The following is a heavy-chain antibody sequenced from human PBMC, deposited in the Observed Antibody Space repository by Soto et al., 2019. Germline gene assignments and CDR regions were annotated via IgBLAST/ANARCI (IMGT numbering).Heavy chain of an antibody. D-gene: IGHD2-2*01. V-gene: IGHV4-31*03. J-gene: IGHJ4*02. Sequence: QVQLQESGPGLLKPSQTLSLTCTVSGGSISSGGYYWSWIRQHPGKGLEWIGYIYYSGTTYYNPSPKSRVTISVDTSKNQFSLKLSSVTAADTAVYYCATYCISTSCYGGGLDYWGQGTLVTVSS. CDR1: GGSISSGGYY. CDR2: IYYSGTT. CDR3: ATYCISTSCYGGGLDY.